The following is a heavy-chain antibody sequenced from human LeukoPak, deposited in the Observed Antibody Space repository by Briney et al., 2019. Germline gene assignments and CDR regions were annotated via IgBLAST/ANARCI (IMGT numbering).Heavy chain of an antibody. CDR3: ARVPLGYYFDY. CDR1: GFTFSSYS. CDR2: ISSSSSYI. D-gene: IGHD3-16*01. V-gene: IGHV3-21*01. J-gene: IGHJ4*02. Sequence: GGSLRLSCAASGFTFSSYSMNWVRQAPGKGLKWVSSISSSSSYIYYADSVKGRFTISRDNAKNSLYLQMNSLRAEDTAVYYCARVPLGYYFDYWGQGTLVTVSS.